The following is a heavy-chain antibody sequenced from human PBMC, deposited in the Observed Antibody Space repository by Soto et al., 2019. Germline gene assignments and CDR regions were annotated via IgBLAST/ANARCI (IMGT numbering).Heavy chain of an antibody. CDR1: GYSFTSYW. Sequence: GESLKISCKGSGYSFTSYWIDWVRQMPGKGLEWMGIIYPGDSDTRYSPSFQGQVTISADKSISTAYLQWSSLKASDTAMYYCARLGNTAMARMDVWGQGTTVTVSS. J-gene: IGHJ6*02. V-gene: IGHV5-51*01. CDR2: IYPGDSDT. D-gene: IGHD5-18*01. CDR3: ARLGNTAMARMDV.